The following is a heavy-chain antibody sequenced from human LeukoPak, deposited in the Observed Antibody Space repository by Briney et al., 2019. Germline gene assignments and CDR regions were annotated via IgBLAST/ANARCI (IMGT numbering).Heavy chain of an antibody. CDR3: ARPYSSSAHGSFDI. Sequence: SETLSLTCTVSGGSISSGSNFWSWIRQPAGKGLEWIGRIYTSGSTDYNPSLKSRVTISVDTSKNQFSLKLTSVTAADTAVYYCARPYSSSAHGSFDIWGQGTMVTVSS. V-gene: IGHV4-61*02. J-gene: IGHJ3*02. CDR2: IYTSGST. D-gene: IGHD6-13*01. CDR1: GGSISSGSNF.